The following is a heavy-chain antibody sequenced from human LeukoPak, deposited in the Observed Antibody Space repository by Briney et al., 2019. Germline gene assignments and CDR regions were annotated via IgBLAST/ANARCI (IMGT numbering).Heavy chain of an antibody. V-gene: IGHV4-34*01. CDR1: GGSFSGYY. CDR3: ARGVPAAHLDY. CDR2: INHSGST. D-gene: IGHD2-2*01. Sequence: SETLSLTCAVYGGSFSGYYWSWIRQPPGKGLEWIGEINHSGSTNYNPSLKSRVTMSVDTSKNQFSLKLSSVTAADTAVYYCARGVPAAHLDYWGQGTLVTVSS. J-gene: IGHJ4*02.